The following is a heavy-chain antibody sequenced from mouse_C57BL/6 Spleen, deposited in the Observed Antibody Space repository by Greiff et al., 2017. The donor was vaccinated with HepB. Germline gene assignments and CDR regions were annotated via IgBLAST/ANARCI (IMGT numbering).Heavy chain of an antibody. CDR3: ASRPRSSLYAMDY. J-gene: IGHJ4*01. CDR2: IYPGSGST. CDR1: GYTFTSYW. D-gene: IGHD1-1*01. Sequence: QVQLQQPGAELVKPGASVKMSCKASGYTFTSYWITWVKQRPGQGLEWIGDIYPGSGSTNYNEKFKSKATLTVDRSSSTAYMQLSSLTSEDSAVYYCASRPRSSLYAMDYWGQGTSVTVSS. V-gene: IGHV1-55*01.